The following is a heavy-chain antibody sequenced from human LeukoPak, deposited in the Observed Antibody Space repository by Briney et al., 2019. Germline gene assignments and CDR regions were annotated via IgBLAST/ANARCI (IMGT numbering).Heavy chain of an antibody. J-gene: IGHJ3*02. CDR3: ARAGRITIFGVVTRDAFDI. Sequence: ASVKVSCKASGYTFTSYGISWVRQAPGQGLEWMGWISAYNGNTNYAQKLQGRVTMTRDTSTSTVYMELSSLRSEDTAVYYCARAGRITIFGVVTRDAFDIWGQGTMVTVSS. D-gene: IGHD3-3*01. V-gene: IGHV1-18*01. CDR1: GYTFTSYG. CDR2: ISAYNGNT.